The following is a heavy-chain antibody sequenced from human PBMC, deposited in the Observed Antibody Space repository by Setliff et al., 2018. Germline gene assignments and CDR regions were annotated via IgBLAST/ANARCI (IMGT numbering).Heavy chain of an antibody. Sequence: SETLSLTCTVSGYSISNDYFWGWIRQPPGKGLEWIGSIYHSGSTSYYPSLKSRVTISXXXSKXXXSLNLSSVTAADTAVYYCAKHRSYFDYWGQGTLVTVSS. CDR2: IYHSGST. V-gene: IGHV4-38-2*02. CDR1: GYSISNDYF. CDR3: AKHRSYFDY. J-gene: IGHJ4*02.